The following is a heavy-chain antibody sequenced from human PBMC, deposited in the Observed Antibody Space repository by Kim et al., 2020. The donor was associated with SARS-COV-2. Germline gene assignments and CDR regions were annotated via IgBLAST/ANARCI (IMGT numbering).Heavy chain of an antibody. Sequence: GGSLRLSCAASGFTFSSYAMSWVRQAPGKGLEWVSAISGSGGSTYYADSVKGRFTISRDNSKNTLYLQMNSLRAEDTAVYYCAKDPLSIWFGELPYFDYWGQGTLVTVSS. CDR3: AKDPLSIWFGELPYFDY. D-gene: IGHD3-10*01. J-gene: IGHJ4*02. CDR2: ISGSGGST. V-gene: IGHV3-23*01. CDR1: GFTFSSYA.